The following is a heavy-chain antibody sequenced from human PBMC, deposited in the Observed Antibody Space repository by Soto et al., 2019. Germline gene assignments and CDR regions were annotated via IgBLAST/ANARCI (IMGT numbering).Heavy chain of an antibody. J-gene: IGHJ4*02. CDR3: AKSNIAVTGSYFDY. D-gene: IGHD6-19*01. Sequence: GGSLRLSCAASGFTFSSYWMHWVRQTPEKGLVWVSHIDSDGSSTTYADSVKGRFTISRDNAKNTLYLQMNSLRADDTAVYFCAKSNIAVTGSYFDYWGRGTLVTVSS. V-gene: IGHV3-74*01. CDR1: GFTFSSYW. CDR2: IDSDGSST.